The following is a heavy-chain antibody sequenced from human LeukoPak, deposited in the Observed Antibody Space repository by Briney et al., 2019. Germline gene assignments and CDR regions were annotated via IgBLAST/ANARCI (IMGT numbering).Heavy chain of an antibody. D-gene: IGHD3-10*01. Sequence: GGSLRLSCAASGFTFNSFWMSWVRQTPGKGLEWVAHLNQDGSERFYVDSVKGRFTISRENAKNSLYLQMNSLRGEDTAVYYCAKCGSGSNFDYWGQGILVTVSS. CDR2: LNQDGSER. J-gene: IGHJ4*02. CDR1: GFTFNSFW. V-gene: IGHV3-7*02. CDR3: AKCGSGSNFDY.